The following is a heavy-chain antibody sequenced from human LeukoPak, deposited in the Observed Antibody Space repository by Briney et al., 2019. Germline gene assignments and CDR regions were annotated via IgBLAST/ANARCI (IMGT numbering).Heavy chain of an antibody. D-gene: IGHD5-18*01. CDR2: ISWDGGST. CDR1: GFTFDDYA. Sequence: PGGSLRLPCAASGFTFDDYAMHWVRQAPGKGLEGVSLISWDGGSTYYADSVKGRFTISRDNSKNSLYLQMNSLRAEDTALYHCAKALYSYGPPEDYCGQGTLATVSS. V-gene: IGHV3-43D*03. CDR3: AKALYSYGPPEDY. J-gene: IGHJ4*02.